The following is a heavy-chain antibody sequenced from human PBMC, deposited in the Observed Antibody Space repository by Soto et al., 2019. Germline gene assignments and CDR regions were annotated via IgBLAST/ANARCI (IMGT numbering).Heavy chain of an antibody. CDR1: GYTFTGYY. CDR2: INPNSGGT. CDR3: ARGEYCSSTSCYHESLRWFDP. V-gene: IGHV1-2*02. J-gene: IGHJ5*02. D-gene: IGHD2-2*01. Sequence: GASVKVSCKASGYTFTGYYMHWVRQAPGQGLEWMGWINPNSGGTNYAQKFQGRVTMTRDTSISTAYMELSRLRSDDTAVYYCARGEYCSSTSCYHESLRWFDPWGQGTLVTVSS.